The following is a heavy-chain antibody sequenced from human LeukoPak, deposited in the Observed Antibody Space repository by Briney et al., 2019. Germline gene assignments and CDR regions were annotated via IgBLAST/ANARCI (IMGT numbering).Heavy chain of an antibody. D-gene: IGHD6-25*01. CDR3: ARHGSGWPFDY. V-gene: IGHV4-59*08. J-gene: IGHJ4*02. CDR1: GGSISSYY. CDR2: IYYSGSP. Sequence: SETLSLTCTVSGGSISSYYWSWIRQPPGKGLEWIGYIYYSGSPNYNPSLKSRVTISIDTSKNQFSLNLSSVTAADTAVYYCARHGSGWPFDYWGQGTLVTVSS.